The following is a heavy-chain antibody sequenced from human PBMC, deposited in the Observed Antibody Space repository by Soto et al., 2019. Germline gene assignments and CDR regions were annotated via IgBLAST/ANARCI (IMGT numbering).Heavy chain of an antibody. D-gene: IGHD3-16*02. V-gene: IGHV3-33*01. CDR1: GFTFSSYG. CDR2: IWYDGSNK. Sequence: QVQLAESGGGVVQPGRSLRLSCAASGFTFSSYGMHWVRQAPGKGLEWVAVIWYDGSNKYYADSVKGRFTISRDNSKNTLYLQMNSLRAEDTAVYYCARDRIGLAVFWFDPWGQGTLVTVSS. J-gene: IGHJ5*02. CDR3: ARDRIGLAVFWFDP.